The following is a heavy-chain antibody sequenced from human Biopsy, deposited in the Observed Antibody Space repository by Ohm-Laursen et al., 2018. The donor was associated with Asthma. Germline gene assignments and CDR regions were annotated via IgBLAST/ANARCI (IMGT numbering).Heavy chain of an antibody. CDR2: THHSGYT. D-gene: IGHD1-26*01. Sequence: PSETLSLTCAVYGGSFSSNYWSWIRQTPGKGLEWLGDTHHSGYTNYNPSLSSRLTLSVDTSKNQFSLQLRSVTAADTAVYYCARQKLVAAEGPFEMWGQGTMVIVSS. V-gene: IGHV4-34*01. CDR1: GGSFSSNY. CDR3: ARQKLVAAEGPFEM. J-gene: IGHJ3*02.